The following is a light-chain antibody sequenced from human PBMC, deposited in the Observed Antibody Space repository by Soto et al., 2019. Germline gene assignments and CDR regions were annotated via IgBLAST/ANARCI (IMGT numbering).Light chain of an antibody. Sequence: EIVMTQSPATLSVSPGERATLSCRASQSVSSKLAWYQQKPGQAPRLLIYGASTRATGIPARFSGSGSGTEFTLTISSLQSEDFAVYYCQQYGSSPNAFGQGTRLEIK. CDR2: GAS. V-gene: IGKV3-15*01. CDR1: QSVSSK. CDR3: QQYGSSPNA. J-gene: IGKJ5*01.